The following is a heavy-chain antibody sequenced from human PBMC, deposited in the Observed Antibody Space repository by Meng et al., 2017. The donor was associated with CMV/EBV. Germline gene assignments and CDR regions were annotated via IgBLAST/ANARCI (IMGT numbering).Heavy chain of an antibody. J-gene: IGHJ4*02. CDR2: INHSGST. CDR1: GGSFSGYY. V-gene: IGHV4-34*01. D-gene: IGHD4/OR15-4a*01. CDR3: ARVRGASDY. Sequence: LRLSCAVYGGSFSGYYWSWIRQPPGKGLEWIGEINHSGSTNYNPSLKSRVTISVDTSKNQFSLKLSSVTAADTAVYYCARVRGASDYWGQGTLVTVSS.